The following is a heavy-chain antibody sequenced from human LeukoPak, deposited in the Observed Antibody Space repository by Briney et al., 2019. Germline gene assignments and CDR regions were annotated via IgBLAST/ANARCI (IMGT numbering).Heavy chain of an antibody. CDR1: GYTFTSYA. V-gene: IGHV1-3*03. CDR2: INAGNGNA. Sequence: GASVKVSCKASGYTFTSYAMHWVRQAPGQRLEWMGWINAGNGNAKYSQEFQGRVTITRDTSASTAYMELSSLRSEDMAVYYCARAGYDILTADVWGKGTTVTVSS. CDR3: ARAGYDILTADV. J-gene: IGHJ6*04. D-gene: IGHD3-9*01.